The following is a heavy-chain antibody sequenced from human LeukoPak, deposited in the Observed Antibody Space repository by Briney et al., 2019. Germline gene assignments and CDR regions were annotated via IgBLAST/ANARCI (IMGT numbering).Heavy chain of an antibody. V-gene: IGHV3-21*04. J-gene: IGHJ4*02. Sequence: GGSLRLSCAASGFTFSSYSMNWVRQAPGKGLEWVSSISTSSSYIYYVDSVKGRFTISRDNAKKSLYLQMNSLRAEDTAVYYCARAGGTYDYYDSDETLGDYWGQGTLVTVSS. CDR1: GFTFSSYS. CDR3: ARAGGTYDYYDSDETLGDY. CDR2: ISTSSSYI. D-gene: IGHD3-22*01.